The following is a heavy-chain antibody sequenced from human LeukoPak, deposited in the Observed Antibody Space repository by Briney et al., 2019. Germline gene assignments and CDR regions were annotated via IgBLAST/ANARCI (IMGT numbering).Heavy chain of an antibody. Sequence: SETLSLTCTVSGGSISSSSYYWGWIRQPPGKGLEWIGSIYYSGSTYYNPSLKSRVTISVDTSKNQFSLKLSSVTAADTAVYYCARDGTYSGSYGYWGQGTLVTVSS. CDR1: GGSISSSSYY. CDR3: ARDGTYSGSYGY. J-gene: IGHJ4*02. D-gene: IGHD1-26*01. V-gene: IGHV4-39*07. CDR2: IYYSGST.